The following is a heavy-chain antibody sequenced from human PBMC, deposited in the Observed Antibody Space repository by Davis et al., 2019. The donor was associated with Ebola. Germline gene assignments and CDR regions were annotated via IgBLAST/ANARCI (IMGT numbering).Heavy chain of an antibody. CDR2: SSTRAEHI. Sequence: GSLRLSCVASGFNFNIYSLNWVRQAPGKEPEWVAHSSTRAEHISYAESVKGRFTVSRDDAHSLLFLQMSSLRDEDTAVYYCARRLLISSRGGMDVWGQGTTVTVSS. CDR1: GFNFNIYS. J-gene: IGHJ6*02. D-gene: IGHD1-26*01. V-gene: IGHV3-48*02. CDR3: ARRLLISSRGGMDV.